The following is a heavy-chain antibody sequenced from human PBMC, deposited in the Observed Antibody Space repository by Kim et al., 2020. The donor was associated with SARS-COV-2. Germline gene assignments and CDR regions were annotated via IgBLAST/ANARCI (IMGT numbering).Heavy chain of an antibody. CDR2: ISYDGSNK. Sequence: GGSLRLSCAASGFTFSSYAMHWVRQAPGKGLEWVAVISYDGSNKYYADSVKGRFTISRDNSKNTLYLQMNSLRAEDTAVYYCARTGNSGSRSYYERFDYWGQGTPVTVSS. J-gene: IGHJ4*02. D-gene: IGHD3-10*01. V-gene: IGHV3-30*04. CDR3: ARTGNSGSRSYYERFDY. CDR1: GFTFSSYA.